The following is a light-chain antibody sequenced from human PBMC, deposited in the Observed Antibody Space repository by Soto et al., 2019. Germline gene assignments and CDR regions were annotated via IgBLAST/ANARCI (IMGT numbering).Light chain of an antibody. CDR2: GAS. J-gene: IGKJ1*01. CDR1: QSVSSK. Sequence: EIVMTQSPATVSLSPRERPALSCRASQSVSSKVAWYQQKPGQAPRLLIFGASTRAAGIPARFSGSGSGTDFTLTISSLQSEDFAVYHCQHYDEWPWTFGQGTKVDIK. V-gene: IGKV3-15*01. CDR3: QHYDEWPWT.